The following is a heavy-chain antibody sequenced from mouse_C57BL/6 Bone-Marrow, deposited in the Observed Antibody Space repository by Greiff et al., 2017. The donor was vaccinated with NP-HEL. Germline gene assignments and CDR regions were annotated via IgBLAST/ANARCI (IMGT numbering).Heavy chain of an antibody. Sequence: QVQLKESGPGLVQPSQSLSITCTVSGFSLTSYGVHWVRQSPGKGLEWLGVIWSGGSTDYNAAFISRLSISKDTSKSQVFFKMNSLQADDTAIYYCARNLAFYYGSSYDWYFDVWGTGTTVTVSS. J-gene: IGHJ1*03. D-gene: IGHD1-1*01. CDR1: GFSLTSYG. V-gene: IGHV2-2*01. CDR3: ARNLAFYYGSSYDWYFDV. CDR2: IWSGGST.